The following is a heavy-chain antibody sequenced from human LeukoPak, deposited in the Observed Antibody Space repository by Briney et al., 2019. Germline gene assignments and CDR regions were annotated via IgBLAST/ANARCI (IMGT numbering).Heavy chain of an antibody. CDR3: SGYNCSSTRCYTGGFDY. V-gene: IGHV3-23*01. D-gene: IGHD2-2*02. CDR1: GITFSSYA. J-gene: IGHJ4*02. CDR2: ISGSGGST. Sequence: GGSLRLSCAASGITFSSYAMSWVRQAPGKGLEWVSAISGSGGSTYYADSVKGRFAISRDNSKNTLYLQMNSLRAEDTAVYYCSGYNCSSTRCYTGGFDYWGQGTLVTVSS.